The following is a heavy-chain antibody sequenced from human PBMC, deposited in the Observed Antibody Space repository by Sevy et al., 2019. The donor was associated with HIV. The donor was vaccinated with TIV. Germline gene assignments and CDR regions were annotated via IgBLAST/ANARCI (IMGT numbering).Heavy chain of an antibody. D-gene: IGHD4-4*01. V-gene: IGHV3-30*18. CDR3: AKDVGDYSNYYYYYYGMDV. Sequence: GGSLRLSCAASGFTFSSYGMHWVRQAPGKGLEWVAVISYDGSNKYYADSVKGRFTISRDNSKNTRYLQMNSLRAEDTAVYYCAKDVGDYSNYYYYYYGMDVWGQGTTVTVSS. CDR1: GFTFSSYG. CDR2: ISYDGSNK. J-gene: IGHJ6*02.